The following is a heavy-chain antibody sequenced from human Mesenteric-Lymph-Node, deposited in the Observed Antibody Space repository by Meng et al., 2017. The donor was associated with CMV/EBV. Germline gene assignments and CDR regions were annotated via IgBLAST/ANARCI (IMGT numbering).Heavy chain of an antibody. D-gene: IGHD6-19*01. CDR1: GFTFSDYY. Sequence: GGSLRLSCAASGFTFSDYYMSWIRQAPGKGLEWISYIRSSSDHIYYADSVKGRFTISRDNAKNSLSLQMHTLRAEDTAVYYCARDSSGWYENWFDPWGQGTLVTVSS. V-gene: IGHV3-11*01. CDR2: IRSSSDHI. CDR3: ARDSSGWYENWFDP. J-gene: IGHJ5*02.